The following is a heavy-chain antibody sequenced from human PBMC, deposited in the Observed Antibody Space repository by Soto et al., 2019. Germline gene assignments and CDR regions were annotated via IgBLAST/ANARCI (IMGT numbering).Heavy chain of an antibody. CDR1: GGTFRGYG. D-gene: IGHD3-3*01. V-gene: IGHV3-33*01. Sequence: RLPCGVAGGTFRGYGGHCVSQAQGKGLEWVAVIWYDGSNKYYADSVKGRFTISRDNSKNTLYLQMNSLRAEDTAVYYCARDGPYIVLRFFECLWAHPKGYFGMDVPGQGPTVTLPS. CDR3: ARDGPYIVLRFFECLWAHPKGYFGMDV. J-gene: IGHJ6*02. CDR2: IWYDGSNK.